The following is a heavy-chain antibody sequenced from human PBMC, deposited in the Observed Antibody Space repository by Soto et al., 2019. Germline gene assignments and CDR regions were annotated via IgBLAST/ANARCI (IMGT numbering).Heavy chain of an antibody. J-gene: IGHJ5*02. CDR3: ASHYGSGSFNWLDP. CDR1: GVTFSSHG. Sequence: EVQLLESGGGLVQPGGSLRLSCAGSGVTFSSHGMTWVRQAPGKGLDWVSAISGSGDGTFYADSVKGRFTISRDNSKNTLYLQMNSLRAEDTAIYYCASHYGSGSFNWLDPWGQGTLVTVSS. CDR2: ISGSGDGT. V-gene: IGHV3-23*01. D-gene: IGHD3-10*01.